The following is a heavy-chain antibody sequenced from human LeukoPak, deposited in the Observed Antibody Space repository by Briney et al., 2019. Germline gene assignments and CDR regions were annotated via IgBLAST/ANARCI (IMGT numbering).Heavy chain of an antibody. CDR2: IYTSGST. V-gene: IGHV4-4*09. Sequence: SETLSLTCAVSGGSISTYYWSWIRQPPGKGLEWIGYIYTSGSTNYNPSHKSRVTISVDTSKNQFSLKLSSVTAADTAVYYCARHVSAFDIWGQGTMDTVSS. J-gene: IGHJ3*02. D-gene: IGHD3-10*02. CDR1: GGSISTYY. CDR3: ARHVSAFDI.